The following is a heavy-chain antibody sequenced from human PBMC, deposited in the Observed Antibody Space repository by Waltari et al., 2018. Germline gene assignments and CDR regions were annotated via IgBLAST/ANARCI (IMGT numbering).Heavy chain of an antibody. CDR1: GGSLSRCYY. Sequence: QLQLQESGPGLVKPSETLSLTCTVSGGSLSRCYYWGWIRQPPGKGLEGIGSIYHSGSTYYNPSLKSRVTISVDTSKNQFSLKLSSGTAADTAVYYCARITMIAGNYWGQGTLVTVSS. V-gene: IGHV4-38-2*02. CDR2: IYHSGST. D-gene: IGHD3-22*01. J-gene: IGHJ4*02. CDR3: ARITMIAGNY.